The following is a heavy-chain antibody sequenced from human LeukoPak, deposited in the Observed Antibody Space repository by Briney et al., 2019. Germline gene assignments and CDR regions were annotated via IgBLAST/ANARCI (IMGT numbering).Heavy chain of an antibody. CDR3: AGVSFSSGWYRDY. V-gene: IGHV3-53*01. CDR2: IYSGGST. J-gene: IGHJ4*02. Sequence: GGSLRLSCAASGFTDYMTRVRQAPGMGLEWVSVIYSGGSTYYAASVKGRFSVSRDNSKNTVYLQMNSLRAEDTAVYYCAGVSFSSGWYRDYWGQGTLVTVCS. CDR1: GFTDY. D-gene: IGHD6-19*01.